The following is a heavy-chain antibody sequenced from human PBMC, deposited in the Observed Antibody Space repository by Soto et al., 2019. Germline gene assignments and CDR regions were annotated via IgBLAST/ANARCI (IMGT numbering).Heavy chain of an antibody. D-gene: IGHD3-9*01. CDR2: ISGTGATT. V-gene: IGHV3-23*01. CDR3: AKDQNYDILACYRQPHSFYI. Sequence: EVQLLESGGPLVQPGGSLRLSCAASGFTFSSYAMSWVRQAPWKALEWVSAISGTGATTYYPDSVKGRFTISRDNSKNTVYLQINSLRAEDTAVYYCAKDQNYDILACYRQPHSFYIWGHGRVVTVSS. J-gene: IGHJ3*02. CDR1: GFTFSSYA.